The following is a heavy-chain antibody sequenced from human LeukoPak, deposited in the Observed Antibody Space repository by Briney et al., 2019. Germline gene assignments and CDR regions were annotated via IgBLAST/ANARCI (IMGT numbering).Heavy chain of an antibody. D-gene: IGHD5-24*01. Sequence: GGSLRLSCAASGFTFSSYAMSWVRQAPGKGLEWVSAISGSGGSTYYADSVMGRFTISRDNSKNTLYLQMNSLRAEDTAVYYCAKDIRDGYNYHYFDYWGQGTLVTVSS. CDR2: ISGSGGST. CDR3: AKDIRDGYNYHYFDY. CDR1: GFTFSSYA. V-gene: IGHV3-23*01. J-gene: IGHJ4*02.